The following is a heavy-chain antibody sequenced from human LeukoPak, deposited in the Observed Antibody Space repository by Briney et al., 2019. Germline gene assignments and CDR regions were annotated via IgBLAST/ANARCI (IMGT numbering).Heavy chain of an antibody. Sequence: GGCLRLSCAASGFTFSSYGMHWVRQAPGKGLEWVAVISYDGSNKYYADSVKGRFTISRDNSKNTLYLQMNSLRAEDTAVYYCAKELVPAAMGLLDYWGQGTLV. V-gene: IGHV3-30*18. J-gene: IGHJ4*02. CDR2: ISYDGSNK. CDR3: AKELVPAAMGLLDY. D-gene: IGHD2-2*01. CDR1: GFTFSSYG.